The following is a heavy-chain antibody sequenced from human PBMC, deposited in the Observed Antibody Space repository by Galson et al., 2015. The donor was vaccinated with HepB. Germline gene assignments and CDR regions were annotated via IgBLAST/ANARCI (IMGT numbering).Heavy chain of an antibody. V-gene: IGHV3-23*01. CDR3: AKGDYGDYAHYFDY. J-gene: IGHJ4*02. D-gene: IGHD4-17*01. Sequence: SLRLSCAASGFTFSNYAMNWVRQAPGKGLEWVSLIGGSGFNTWYADSVRGRFTVSRDNSKNTLFLQMSSLRAEDTATYYCAKGDYGDYAHYFDYWGQGALVTVSS. CDR2: IGGSGFNT. CDR1: GFTFSNYA.